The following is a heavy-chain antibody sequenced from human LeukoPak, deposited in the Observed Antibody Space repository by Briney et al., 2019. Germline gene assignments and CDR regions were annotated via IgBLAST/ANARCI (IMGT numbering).Heavy chain of an antibody. CDR3: ARDRPGDSSLDY. J-gene: IGHJ4*02. Sequence: SETLSLTCTVSGGSLSGYYWSWIRQPPGKGLEWIAYIYYSGSTNYNPSLKSRVTISVDTSKNQFSLELTSVTAADTAVYYCARDRPGDSSLDYWGQGTLVTVSS. CDR1: GGSLSGYY. V-gene: IGHV4-59*01. CDR2: IYYSGST. D-gene: IGHD6-13*01.